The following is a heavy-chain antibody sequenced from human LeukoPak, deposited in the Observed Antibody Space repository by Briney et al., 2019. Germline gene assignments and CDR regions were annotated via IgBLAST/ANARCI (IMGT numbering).Heavy chain of an antibody. J-gene: IGHJ6*04. Sequence: SETLSLTCAVYGGSFSGYYWSWIRQPPGKGLEWIGEINHRGSTNYNPSLKSRVTISVDTHKNLFSLELSSETAADTGVYYCARGPRSPYYYGSGRMDWGKGTTVTVSS. D-gene: IGHD3-10*01. CDR1: GGSFSGYY. CDR3: ARGPRSPYYYGSGRMD. CDR2: INHRGST. V-gene: IGHV4-34*01.